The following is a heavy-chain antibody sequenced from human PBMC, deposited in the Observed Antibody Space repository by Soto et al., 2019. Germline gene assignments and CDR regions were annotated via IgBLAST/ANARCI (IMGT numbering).Heavy chain of an antibody. J-gene: IGHJ4*02. CDR1: GDSVTTGHG. CDR2: IYHHEGT. Sequence: SETLSLTCVVHGDSVTTGHGWTWVRQPPGKGLEWIGEIYHHEGTTYNSSLKSRLTISADRSRNLFSLRLTSVTAADTAVYYCAKRAAGTSFDYWGQGTLVTVSS. D-gene: IGHD6-13*01. CDR3: AKRAAGTSFDY. V-gene: IGHV4-4*02.